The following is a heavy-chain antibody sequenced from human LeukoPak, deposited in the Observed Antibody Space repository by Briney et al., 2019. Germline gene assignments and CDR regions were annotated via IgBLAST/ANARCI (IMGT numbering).Heavy chain of an antibody. CDR3: AKDGGEYYDILTGYYPRLYYMDV. Sequence: PGGSLRLSCAASGFTFSNYAMNWVRQAPGKGLEWVSDISGSGDSTSYADSVRGRFTISRDNSKNTLYLQMNSLRAEDTAVYYCAKDGGEYYDILTGYYPRLYYMDVWGKGTTVTISS. V-gene: IGHV3-23*01. CDR1: GFTFSNYA. J-gene: IGHJ6*03. CDR2: ISGSGDST. D-gene: IGHD3-9*01.